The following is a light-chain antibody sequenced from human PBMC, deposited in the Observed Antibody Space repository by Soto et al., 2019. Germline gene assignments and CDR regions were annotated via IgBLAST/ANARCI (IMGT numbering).Light chain of an antibody. J-gene: IGKJ2*01. CDR2: DTF. CDR3: QVRTDWPPFKYT. V-gene: IGKV3-11*01. Sequence: IVLTQSPASLSLSPGERATLSCRASQSVDSFLAWYQQKPGRTPRLLIYDTFNRATGIPSRFSVSGSGTDFTLTISRLEPEDFAVYYCQVRTDWPPFKYTFGQGTKLEVK. CDR1: QSVDSF.